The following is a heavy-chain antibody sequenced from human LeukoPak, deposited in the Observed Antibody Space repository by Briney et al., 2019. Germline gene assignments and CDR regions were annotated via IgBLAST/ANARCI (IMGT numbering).Heavy chain of an antibody. V-gene: IGHV5-10-1*01. Sequence: GESLKISCKVSGYSFPSYWITWVRPVPGKGLEWMGRIAPSDSYTNYNPSFEGHVTMSVEKSITTVYLQWSSLKASDTAMYYCAREPSGSYLNLIDYWGQGTLVTVSS. J-gene: IGHJ4*02. CDR1: GYSFPSYW. CDR3: AREPSGSYLNLIDY. CDR2: IAPSDSYT. D-gene: IGHD1-26*01.